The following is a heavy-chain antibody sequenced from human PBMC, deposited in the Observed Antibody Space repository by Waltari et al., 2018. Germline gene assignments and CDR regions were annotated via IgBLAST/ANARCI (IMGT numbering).Heavy chain of an antibody. J-gene: IGHJ4*02. CDR3: ASLSGDYEDY. D-gene: IGHD4-17*01. CDR2: IKQDGSEK. Sequence: VQLVQSGAEVKKPGSSVKVSCKASGFTFSSYWMTWVRQAPGKGLEWVANIKQDGSEKDYVDSVKGRFTISRDNAKNSLYLQMNSLRAEDTAVYYCASLSGDYEDYWGQGTLVTVSS. V-gene: IGHV3-7*02. CDR1: GFTFSSYW.